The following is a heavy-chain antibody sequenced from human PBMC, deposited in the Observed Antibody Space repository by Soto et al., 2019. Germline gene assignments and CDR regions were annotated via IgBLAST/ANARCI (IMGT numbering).Heavy chain of an antibody. CDR1: GFTIGDYD. CDR2: LRTKTYVPTT. Sequence: GGTLSLTCTTSGFTIGDYDMSWIRQAPGKGLEWVGVLRTKTYVPTTHDAASEKGRLTISGDDSISIAYLQMSSLITGDTAVYYCTRGEDNYGRLLMDVWGQGTTVTVSS. J-gene: IGHJ6*02. CDR3: TRGEDNYGRLLMDV. V-gene: IGHV3-49*03. D-gene: IGHD3-10*01.